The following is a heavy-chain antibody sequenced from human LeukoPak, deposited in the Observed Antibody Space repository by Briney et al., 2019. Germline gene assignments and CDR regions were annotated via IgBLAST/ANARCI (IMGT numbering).Heavy chain of an antibody. D-gene: IGHD3-10*01. CDR3: AGNITSGWFDP. J-gene: IGHJ5*02. CDR2: IYYSGST. Sequence: KSSETLSLTCGLYGGSFNEYYWAWIRQSPGKGLEWIGQIYYSGSTNYNPSLKSRVTISVDTSKNQFSPKLNSVTAADTAVYYCAGNITSGWFDPWGQGTLVTVSS. V-gene: IGHV4-34*01. CDR1: GGSFNEYY.